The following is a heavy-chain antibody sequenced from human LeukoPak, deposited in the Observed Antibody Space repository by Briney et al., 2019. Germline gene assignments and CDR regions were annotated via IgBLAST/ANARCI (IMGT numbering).Heavy chain of an antibody. J-gene: IGHJ6*03. CDR3: ARDQNNCSSTSCYYYYYYYMDV. CDR1: GGTFSSYA. V-gene: IGHV1-69*13. Sequence: ASVKVSCKASGGTFSSYAISWVRQAPGQGLEWMGGIIPIFGTANYAQKFQGRVTITADESTSTAYMELSSLRSEDTAVYYCARDQNNCSSTSCYYYYYYYMDVWGKGTTVTVSS. CDR2: IIPIFGTA. D-gene: IGHD2-2*01.